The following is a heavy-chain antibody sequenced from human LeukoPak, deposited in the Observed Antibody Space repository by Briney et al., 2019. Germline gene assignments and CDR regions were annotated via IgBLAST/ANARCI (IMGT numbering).Heavy chain of an antibody. D-gene: IGHD2-8*01. V-gene: IGHV4-39*07. CDR1: GGSISSSSYY. CDR3: ARGYCTNAVCSLGPTQA. Sequence: SETLSLTCTVSGGSISSSSYYWGWNRQPPGKGLEWIGSIYYSGSTYYNPSLKSRVTISVDTSKNQFSLKLSSVTAADTAVYYCARGYCTNAVCSLGPTQAWGQGTLVTVPS. CDR2: IYYSGST. J-gene: IGHJ4*02.